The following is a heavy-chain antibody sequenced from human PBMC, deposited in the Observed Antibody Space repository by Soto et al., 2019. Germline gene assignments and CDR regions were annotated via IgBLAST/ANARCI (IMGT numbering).Heavy chain of an antibody. J-gene: IGHJ4*02. CDR2: MNPNSGNT. CDR1: EYTFTIYD. CDR3: AGGQRNYGFDY. D-gene: IGHD4-4*01. Sequence: QVQLVQSGAEVKKPGASVKVSCKASEYTFTIYDINWVRQTTGQGLEWMGWMNPNSGNTGYAQKFQGRVTMTSDTSQSTAYMELSSLVSEDTAVYYCAGGQRNYGFDYWGQGTLVTVSS. V-gene: IGHV1-8*01.